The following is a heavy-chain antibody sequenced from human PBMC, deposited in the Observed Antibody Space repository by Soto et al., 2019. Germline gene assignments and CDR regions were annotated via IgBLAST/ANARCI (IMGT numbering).Heavy chain of an antibody. CDR1: GFTFSSYS. V-gene: IGHV3-48*01. D-gene: IGHD3-3*01. CDR3: ARDRSGGTIFGVVKFDP. Sequence: PGGSLRLSCAASGFTFSSYSMNWVRQAPGKGLEWVSYISSSSSTIYYADSVKGRFTISRDNAENSLYLQMNSLRAEDTAVYYRARDRSGGTIFGVVKFDPWGQGTLVTVSS. J-gene: IGHJ5*02. CDR2: ISSSSSTI.